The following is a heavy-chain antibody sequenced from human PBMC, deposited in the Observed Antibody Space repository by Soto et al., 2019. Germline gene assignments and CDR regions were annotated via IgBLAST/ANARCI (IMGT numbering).Heavy chain of an antibody. J-gene: IGHJ6*03. Sequence: PSETLSLTCAVYGGPFSGYYWSWIRQPPGKGLEWIGEINHSGSTNYNPSLKSRVTISVDTSKNQFSLKLSSVTAADTAVCYCARGGYCSGGSCLDLRYYYHYMDVWGKGTTVTVSS. V-gene: IGHV4-34*01. D-gene: IGHD2-15*01. CDR3: ARGGYCSGGSCLDLRYYYHYMDV. CDR2: INHSGST. CDR1: GGPFSGYY.